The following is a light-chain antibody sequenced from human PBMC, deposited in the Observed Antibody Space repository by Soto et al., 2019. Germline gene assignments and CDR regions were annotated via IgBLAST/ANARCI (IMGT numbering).Light chain of an antibody. CDR2: DVS. CDR3: SSYTTSNTRQIV. V-gene: IGLV2-14*03. Sequence: QSVLTQPASVSGSPGQSITISCTGTSSDVGGYNYVSWYQHHPGKAPKLMIYDVSNRPSGVSNRFSGSKSGNTASLTISELQPEDEAEYYCSSYTTSNTRQIVFETRTKVTVL. J-gene: IGLJ1*01. CDR1: SSDVGGYNY.